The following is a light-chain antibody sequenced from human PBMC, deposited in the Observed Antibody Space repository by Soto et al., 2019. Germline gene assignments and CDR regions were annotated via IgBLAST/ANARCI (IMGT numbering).Light chain of an antibody. CDR1: SSDVGGYNY. J-gene: IGLJ1*01. Sequence: QSALTQPPSASGSPGQSVTISCTGTSSDVGGYNYVSWYQQYPGKVPKLMVYEVNKRPSGVPDRFSGSKSGNTASQTVSGLQADDEADYYCTSYAGGNNVFGTGTKLTVL. V-gene: IGLV2-8*01. CDR2: EVN. CDR3: TSYAGGNNV.